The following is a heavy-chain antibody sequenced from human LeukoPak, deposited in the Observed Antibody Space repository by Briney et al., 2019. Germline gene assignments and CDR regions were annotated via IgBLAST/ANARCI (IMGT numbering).Heavy chain of an antibody. CDR1: GFTFSSYE. CDR2: ISSSGSTI. J-gene: IGHJ4*02. D-gene: IGHD6-13*01. Sequence: GGSLRLSCAASGFTFSSYEMNWVRQAPGKGLEWVSHISSSGSTIYYADSVKGRFTISRDNAKNSMYLQMNSLRAEDTAVYYCARDRGGSSSWFRFDYWGQGTLVTVSS. CDR3: ARDRGGSSSWFRFDY. V-gene: IGHV3-48*03.